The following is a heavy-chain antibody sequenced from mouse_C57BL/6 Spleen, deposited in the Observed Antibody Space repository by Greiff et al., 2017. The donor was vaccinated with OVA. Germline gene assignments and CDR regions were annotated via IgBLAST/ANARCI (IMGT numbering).Heavy chain of an antibody. CDR2: ISYDGSN. CDR3: ARASGSSYRYFDV. D-gene: IGHD1-1*01. CDR1: GYSITSGYY. J-gene: IGHJ1*03. V-gene: IGHV3-6*01. Sequence: EVKLQESGPGLVKPSQSLSLTCSVTGYSITSGYYWNWIRQFPGNKLEWMGYISYDGSNNYNPSLKNRISITRDTSKNQFFLKLNSVTTEDTATYYCARASGSSYRYFDVWGTGTTVTVSS.